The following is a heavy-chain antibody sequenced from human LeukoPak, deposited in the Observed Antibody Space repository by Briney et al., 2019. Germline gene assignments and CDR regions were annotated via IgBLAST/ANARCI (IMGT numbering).Heavy chain of an antibody. V-gene: IGHV1-18*01. Sequence: ASVKVSCKASCYTFTSYGFSWVRQAPGQGLEWMGWISGYNGNTNYAQKFQGRVTITADESASTAYMELSSLRSEDTAVYYCARDPRQIGYCSSTSCYHDAFDIWGQGTMVTVSS. CDR2: ISGYNGNT. J-gene: IGHJ3*02. D-gene: IGHD2-2*01. CDR3: ARDPRQIGYCSSTSCYHDAFDI. CDR1: CYTFTSYG.